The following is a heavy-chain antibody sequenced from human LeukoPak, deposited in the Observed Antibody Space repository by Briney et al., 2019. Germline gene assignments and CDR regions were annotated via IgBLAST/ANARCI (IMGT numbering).Heavy chain of an antibody. J-gene: IGHJ4*02. V-gene: IGHV4-30-4*01. D-gene: IGHD1-26*01. Sequence: SETLSLTWTVSGGSISSGDYYWSWIRQPPGKGLEWIGYIYYSGSTYYNPSLKSRVTISVDTSKNQFSLKLSSVTAADTAVYYCAREVVGATTPYFDYWGQGTLVTVSS. CDR3: AREVVGATTPYFDY. CDR2: IYYSGST. CDR1: GGSISSGDYY.